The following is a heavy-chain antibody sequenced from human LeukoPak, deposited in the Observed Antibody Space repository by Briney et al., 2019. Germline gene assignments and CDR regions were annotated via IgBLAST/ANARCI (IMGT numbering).Heavy chain of an antibody. V-gene: IGHV3-7*01. D-gene: IGHD5-18*01. CDR2: IKQDGSEK. CDR3: ARECIQLWRANWFDP. CDR1: GFSVSGYW. J-gene: IGHJ5*02. Sequence: GGSLRLSCAVSGFSVSGYWMTWVRQAPGKGLEWVANIKQDGSEKNYVDSVKGRFTISRDNAKNSLYLQMNSLRAEDTAVYYCARECIQLWRANWFDPWGQGTLVTVSS.